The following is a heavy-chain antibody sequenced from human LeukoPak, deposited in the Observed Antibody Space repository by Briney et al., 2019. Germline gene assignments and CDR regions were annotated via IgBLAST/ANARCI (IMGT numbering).Heavy chain of an antibody. CDR2: LSGSGGRST. Sequence: PGGSLRLSCAASGFTFSNYAMSWVRQAPGKGLEWVSALSGSGGRSTYYADSVKGRFTISRDNSKNTLYLQMNSLRAEDTAVYYCANSIAVAGMPNDYWGQGTLVTVSS. D-gene: IGHD6-19*01. CDR1: GFTFSNYA. J-gene: IGHJ4*02. V-gene: IGHV3-23*01. CDR3: ANSIAVAGMPNDY.